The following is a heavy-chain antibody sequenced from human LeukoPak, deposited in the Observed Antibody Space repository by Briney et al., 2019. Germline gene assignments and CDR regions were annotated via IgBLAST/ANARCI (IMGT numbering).Heavy chain of an antibody. CDR3: ARVAAHNWFDP. CDR2: IIPIFGTA. Sequence: GASVTVSCKASGGTFSSYAISWVRQAPGQGLEWMGGIIPIFGTANYAQKFQGRVTITADESTSTAYMEPSSLRSEDTAVYYCARVAAHNWFDPWGQGTLVTVSS. D-gene: IGHD6-13*01. CDR1: GGTFSSYA. V-gene: IGHV1-69*01. J-gene: IGHJ5*02.